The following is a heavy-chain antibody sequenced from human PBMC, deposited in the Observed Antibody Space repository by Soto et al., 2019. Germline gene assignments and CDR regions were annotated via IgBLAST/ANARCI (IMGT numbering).Heavy chain of an antibody. J-gene: IGHJ2*01. CDR3: VREVFGSTIRPAYWYFDL. CDR2: ISGGGDRT. D-gene: IGHD3-3*01. Sequence: EVQLLESGGGLVQPGGSLRLSCVGSGFTFINYAMNWVRQAPGKGLEWVSGISGGGDRTFDADSVKGRFTISRDNSKNTVNLQMNSLRADDTAVYYCVREVFGSTIRPAYWYFDLWGRGTLVTVSS. V-gene: IGHV3-23*01. CDR1: GFTFINYA.